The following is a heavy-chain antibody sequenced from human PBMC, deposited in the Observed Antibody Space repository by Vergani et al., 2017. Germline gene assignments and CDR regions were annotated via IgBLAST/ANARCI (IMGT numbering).Heavy chain of an antibody. V-gene: IGHV4-39*01. Sequence: QLQLQESGPGLVKPSETLSLTCTVSGGPITYGAFYWGWIRQSPGKGLEWIGSIYYSENKFYNPSLESRVTLSIDTTKNQFSLKLKSVTAADTAVYYCARGFRDEGMIYGGTVENWFDPWGQGTLVTVSS. CDR1: GGPITYGAFY. D-gene: IGHD3-22*01. J-gene: IGHJ5*02. CDR3: ARGFRDEGMIYGGTVENWFDP. CDR2: IYYSENK.